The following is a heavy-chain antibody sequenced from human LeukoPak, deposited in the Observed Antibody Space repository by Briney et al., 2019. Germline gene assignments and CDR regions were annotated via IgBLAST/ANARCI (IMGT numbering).Heavy chain of an antibody. V-gene: IGHV4-59*11. CDR1: GGSISSHY. J-gene: IGHJ6*03. D-gene: IGHD3-9*01. Sequence: SETLSLTCTVSGGSISSHYWSWIRQPPGKGLEWVGYIYYSGSTNYNPSLKSRVTISVDTSKNQFSLKLSSVTAADTAVYYCARVGESYYDILTGYSYYYYYMDVWGKGTTVTVSS. CDR2: IYYSGST. CDR3: ARVGESYYDILTGYSYYYYYMDV.